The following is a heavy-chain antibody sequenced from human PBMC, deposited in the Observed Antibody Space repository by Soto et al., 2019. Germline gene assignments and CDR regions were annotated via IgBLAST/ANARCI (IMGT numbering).Heavy chain of an antibody. J-gene: IGHJ4*02. D-gene: IGHD1-1*01. V-gene: IGHV1-18*01. Sequence: QVHLVQSGAEVKKPGASVKVSCKGSGYDFTTYGITWVRQAPGQGLEWMAWISAHNGNTDYAQKLQGRVTVTRDTSTSTAYMELTSLRSDDTAVYYCARGRYGDYCGQVAMVTVSS. CDR3: ARGRYGDY. CDR1: GYDFTTYG. CDR2: ISAHNGNT.